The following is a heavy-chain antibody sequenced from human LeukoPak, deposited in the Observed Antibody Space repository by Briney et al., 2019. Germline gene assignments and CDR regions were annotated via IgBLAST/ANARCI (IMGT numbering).Heavy chain of an antibody. CDR3: ARDLLVTNWFDP. J-gene: IGHJ5*02. D-gene: IGHD2-15*01. Sequence: GASVKVSCKASGYTFTSYDINWVRQATGQGLEWMGWMNPNSGNTGYAQKFQGRVTMTTDTSTSTAHMELRSLKSDDTAVYYCARDLLVTNWFDPWGQGTLVTVSS. V-gene: IGHV1-8*01. CDR2: MNPNSGNT. CDR1: GYTFTSYD.